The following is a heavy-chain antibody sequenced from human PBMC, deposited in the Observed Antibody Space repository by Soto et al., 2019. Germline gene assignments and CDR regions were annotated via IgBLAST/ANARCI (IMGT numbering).Heavy chain of an antibody. D-gene: IGHD3-3*01. Sequence: GGSLRLSCAVSGFNVMSYWMSWVRQAPGKGLEWVAVISYDGSNKYYADSVKGRFTISRDNSKNTLYLQMNSLRAEDTAVYYCATSPQWLRFLEWLPTYGMDVWGQGTKVTVSS. CDR3: ATSPQWLRFLEWLPTYGMDV. J-gene: IGHJ6*02. V-gene: IGHV3-30*03. CDR1: GFNVMSYW. CDR2: ISYDGSNK.